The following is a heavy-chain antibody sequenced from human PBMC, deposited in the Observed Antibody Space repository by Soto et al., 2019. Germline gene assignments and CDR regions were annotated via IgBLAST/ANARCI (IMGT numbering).Heavy chain of an antibody. CDR2: VGGSEGDSNGVA. CDR3: VKRGRKWGAFDL. Sequence: QLLESGGDLVQPGKSLRLSSAASGFMLDNYAMSWIRQAPGEGPEWVSTVGGSEGDSNGVAWYEDSVGGHFIISGDMAANIPTLQIGNLRGDDTARYYCVKRGRKWGAFDLWGQGTKVVVSS. CDR1: GFMLDNYA. V-gene: IGHV3-23*01. D-gene: IGHD7-27*01. J-gene: IGHJ3*01.